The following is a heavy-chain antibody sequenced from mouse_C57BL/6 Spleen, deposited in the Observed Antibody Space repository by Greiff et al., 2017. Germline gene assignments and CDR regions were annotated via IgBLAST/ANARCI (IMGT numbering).Heavy chain of an antibody. CDR1: GFTFSSYA. D-gene: IGHD2-3*01. CDR2: ISDGGSYT. Sequence: EVQGVESGGGLVKPGGSLKLSCAASGFTFSSYAMSWVRQTPEKRLEWVATISDGGSYTYYPDNVKGRFTISRDNAKNNLYLQMSHLKSEDTAMYYCARDDGYCFDVWGTGTTVTVSA. V-gene: IGHV5-4*01. CDR3: ARDDGYCFDV. J-gene: IGHJ1*03.